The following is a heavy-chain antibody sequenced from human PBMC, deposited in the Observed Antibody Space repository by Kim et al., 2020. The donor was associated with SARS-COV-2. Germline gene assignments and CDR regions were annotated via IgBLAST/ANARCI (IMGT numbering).Heavy chain of an antibody. CDR1: GFSFRDHA. J-gene: IGHJ6*03. CDR3: ARALRGEVVLENHLYLDV. D-gene: IGHD3-10*01. Sequence: GGSLRLSCEMSGFSFRDHAMHWVRQAPGKGLEWMAVIWFDGSERYYTDSMRGRLTISRDNSKNTLYLEMSSLSAGDTAVYYCARALRGEVVLENHLYLDVWGKETHVPVS. V-gene: IGHV3-33*01. CDR2: IWFDGSER.